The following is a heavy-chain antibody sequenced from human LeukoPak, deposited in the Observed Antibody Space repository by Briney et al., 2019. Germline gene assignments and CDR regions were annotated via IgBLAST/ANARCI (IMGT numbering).Heavy chain of an antibody. Sequence: PGGSLRLSCAASGFTFDDYAMHWVRQAPGKGLEWVTGISWNSGSIGYADSVKGRFTISRDNAKNPLYLQMNSLRAEDTALYYCAKDMRHGVKRHHWYFDLWGRGTLVTVSS. CDR1: GFTFDDYA. D-gene: IGHD3-16*01. CDR3: AKDMRHGVKRHHWYFDL. V-gene: IGHV3-9*01. CDR2: ISWNSGSI. J-gene: IGHJ2*01.